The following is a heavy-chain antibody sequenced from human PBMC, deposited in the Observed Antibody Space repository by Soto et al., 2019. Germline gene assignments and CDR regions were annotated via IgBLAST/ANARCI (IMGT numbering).Heavy chain of an antibody. D-gene: IGHD4-17*01. CDR2: TRNKANSYTT. J-gene: IGHJ6*02. CDR1: GFTFSDHY. V-gene: IGHV3-72*01. Sequence: EVQLVESGGGWVQPGGSLRLSCAASGFTFSDHYMDWVRPAPGKGLEWVGRTRNKANSYTTEYAASVKGRFTISRDDSKNSLYLQMNSLKTEDTAVYYCARGPPSRVTTGYYSGMDVWGQGTTVTFSS. CDR3: ARGPPSRVTTGYYSGMDV.